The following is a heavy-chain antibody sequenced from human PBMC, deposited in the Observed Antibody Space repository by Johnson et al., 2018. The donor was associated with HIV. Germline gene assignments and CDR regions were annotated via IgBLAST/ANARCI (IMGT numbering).Heavy chain of an antibody. V-gene: IGHV3-30-3*01. Sequence: VQLVESGGDVVQPGRSLRLSCTASGFTFSSYALHWVRQAPGKGLEWVAVLSYDGSNKFYADSVKGRFTISRDNSKNTLYLQMNRLRADDTAVYYCAGGRGWVTLNAFDMWGQGTLVTVSS. CDR2: LSYDGSNK. CDR1: GFTFSSYA. D-gene: IGHD4-23*01. J-gene: IGHJ3*02. CDR3: AGGRGWVTLNAFDM.